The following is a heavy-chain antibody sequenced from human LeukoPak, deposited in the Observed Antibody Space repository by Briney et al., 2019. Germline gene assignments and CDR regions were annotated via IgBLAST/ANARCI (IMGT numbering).Heavy chain of an antibody. Sequence: GGSLRLSCAASGFSISPHWMHWVRQPPGKGLEWVSFINNDGTVTTYADSVKGRFIISRDNAKNTVHLEMSSLRVEDTAVYYCARDRPHTWFEWGQGTLVTVSS. CDR2: INNDGTVT. CDR3: ARDRPHTWFE. D-gene: IGHD3-10*01. CDR1: GFSISPHW. J-gene: IGHJ4*02. V-gene: IGHV3-74*01.